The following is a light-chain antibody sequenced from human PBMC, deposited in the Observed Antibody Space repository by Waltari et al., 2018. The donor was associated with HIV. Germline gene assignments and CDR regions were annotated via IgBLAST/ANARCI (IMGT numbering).Light chain of an antibody. CDR2: AAS. J-gene: IGKJ4*01. V-gene: IGKV1-9*01. CDR3: QQLYRYPLS. Sequence: DIPLTLSPSFLSASQAVRVTITCRASQDISTYLAWYQKVPGGTPKLLIYAASTLYTGVPSRFSGSGSGTEFTLTISALQSEDFSTYFCQQLYRYPLSFGGGTKV. CDR1: QDISTY.